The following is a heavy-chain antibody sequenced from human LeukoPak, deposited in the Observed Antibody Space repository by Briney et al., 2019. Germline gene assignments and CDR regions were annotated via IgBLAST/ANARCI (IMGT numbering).Heavy chain of an antibody. D-gene: IGHD6-13*01. V-gene: IGHV3-30*03. Sequence: PGGSLRLSCAASGFTFSSYGMHWVRQAPGKGLEWVAVISYDGSNKYYADSVKGRFTISRDNSKNTLYLQMNSLRAEDTAVYYCARPGIAAAGLGPLEPFDYWGQGTLVTVSS. CDR3: ARPGIAAAGLGPLEPFDY. CDR1: GFTFSSYG. CDR2: ISYDGSNK. J-gene: IGHJ4*02.